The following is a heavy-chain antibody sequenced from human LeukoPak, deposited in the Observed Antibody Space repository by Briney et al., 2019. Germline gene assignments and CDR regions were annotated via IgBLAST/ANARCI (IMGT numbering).Heavy chain of an antibody. CDR1: GGSISSYY. V-gene: IGHV4-59*08. CDR3: ATVLEVEWELEFDY. J-gene: IGHJ4*02. D-gene: IGHD1-26*01. CDR2: IYYSGST. Sequence: SETLSLTCTVSGGSISSYYWSWIRQPPGKGLEWIGYIYYSGSTNYNPSLKSRVTISVDTSKNQFSLKLSSVTAADTAVYYCATVLEVEWELEFDYWGQGTLVTVSS.